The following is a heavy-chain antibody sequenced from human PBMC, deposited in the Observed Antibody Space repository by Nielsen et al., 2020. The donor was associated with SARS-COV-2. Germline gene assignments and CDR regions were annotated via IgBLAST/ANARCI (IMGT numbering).Heavy chain of an antibody. CDR1: GFTFKNYG. Sequence: GESLKISCAASGFTFKNYGMHWVRQAPGKGLEWVAVIWIDGNHKYYADSVKGRFTVSRDNPKSTLLLQMSSLRAEDTAVYFCAKDRTAYYYGMDVWGQGTTVTVSS. J-gene: IGHJ6*02. CDR3: AKDRTAYYYGMDV. V-gene: IGHV3-33*06. CDR2: IWIDGNHK.